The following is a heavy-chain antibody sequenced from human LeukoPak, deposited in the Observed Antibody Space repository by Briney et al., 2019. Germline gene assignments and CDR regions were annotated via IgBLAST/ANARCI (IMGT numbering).Heavy chain of an antibody. CDR3: ARGHAKYSSGWSNYYYYGMDV. D-gene: IGHD6-19*01. CDR1: GGSTSSYY. J-gene: IGHJ6*02. V-gene: IGHV4-59*01. Sequence: SETLSLTCTVSGGSTSSYYWSWIRQPPGKGLEWIGFIYYSGSTNYNPSLKSRVTISVDTSKNQFSLKLSSVTAADTAVYYCARGHAKYSSGWSNYYYYGMDVWGQGTTVTVSS. CDR2: IYYSGST.